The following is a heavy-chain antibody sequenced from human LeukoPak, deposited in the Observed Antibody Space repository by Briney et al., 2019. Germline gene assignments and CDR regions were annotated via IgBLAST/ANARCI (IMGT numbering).Heavy chain of an antibody. D-gene: IGHD3-22*01. J-gene: IGHJ4*02. V-gene: IGHV3-30-3*01. Sequence: GRSLRLSCAASGFTFSSYAMHWVRQAPGKGLEWVAVISYDGSNKYYADSVKGRFTTSRDNSKNTLYLQMNSLRAEDTAVYYCASGITYYYDSSGYGDYWGQGTLVTASS. CDR3: ASGITYYYDSSGYGDY. CDR1: GFTFSSYA. CDR2: ISYDGSNK.